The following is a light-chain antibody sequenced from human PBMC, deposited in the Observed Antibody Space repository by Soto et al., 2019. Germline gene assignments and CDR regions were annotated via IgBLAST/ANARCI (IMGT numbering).Light chain of an antibody. V-gene: IGKV1-39*01. CDR3: QQTYNNIQT. CDR2: AAS. J-gene: IGKJ2*01. CDR1: QSVNIH. Sequence: DIQMTQSPSSLSASVGDRVTITCRASQSVNIHLNWYQQTPGKAPKLLIHAASVLQSGVPSRFSGSGSETDFTLPINSLPPEDFATYYCQQTYNNIQTFGQGTKLEIK.